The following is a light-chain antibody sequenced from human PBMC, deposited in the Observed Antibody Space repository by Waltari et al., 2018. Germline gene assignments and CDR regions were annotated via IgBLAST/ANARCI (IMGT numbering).Light chain of an antibody. J-gene: IGLJ2*01. CDR1: SSDVGGYVH. Sequence: SALTQPPSASGSPGQSVTISCTGTSSDVGGYVHVSWYQHHPDKAPNVFIYEVDKRPSGVPGLFSGSKAGNTASLTVSGLQADDEADYYCSSYAGSNHLVFGGGTKLTVL. CDR2: EVD. V-gene: IGLV2-8*01. CDR3: SSYAGSNHLV.